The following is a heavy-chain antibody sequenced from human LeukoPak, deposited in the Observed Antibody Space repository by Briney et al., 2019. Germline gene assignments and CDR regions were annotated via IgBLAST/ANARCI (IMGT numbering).Heavy chain of an antibody. J-gene: IGHJ4*02. CDR3: ARTRSSGYLTFDH. CDR2: ITNSGNSK. D-gene: IGHD3-22*01. Sequence: AGGSLRLSCAASESTFSSYSMNWVRQAPGKGLEWVSYITNSGNSKSYADSVKGRFTISRDNTKNSLYLQMNGLRAEVTAVYYCARTRSSGYLTFDHWGQGILVTVSS. CDR1: ESTFSSYS. V-gene: IGHV3-48*01.